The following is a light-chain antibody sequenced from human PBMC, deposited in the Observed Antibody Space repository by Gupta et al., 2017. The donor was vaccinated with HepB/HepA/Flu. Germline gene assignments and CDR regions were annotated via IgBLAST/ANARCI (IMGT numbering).Light chain of an antibody. CDR1: SSDVGGYNY. CDR2: DVS. J-gene: IGLJ2*01. V-gene: IGLV2-11*01. CDR3: CSYAGSYVV. Sequence: SALTQPRPVSGSPGQSVTISCTGTSSDVGGYNYVSWYQQHPGKAPKLMIYDVSKRPAGVPDRFSGSKSGNTASLTISGRQAEDEDDYYCCSYAGSYVVFGGGTKLTVL.